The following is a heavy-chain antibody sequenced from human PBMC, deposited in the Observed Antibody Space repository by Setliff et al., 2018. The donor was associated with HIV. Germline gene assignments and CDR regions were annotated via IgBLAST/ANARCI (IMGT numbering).Heavy chain of an antibody. D-gene: IGHD6-19*01. CDR3: ARPRRVRSRAWYWFDI. CDR1: DGAISTGSYY. CDR2: IYTSGST. Sequence: TMSLTCTVADGAISTGSYYWSWVRQPAGRGLEWIGRIYTSGSTNYNPSLTGRVTIAVDSSKTQLSLNLFSVTAADTAVYYCARPRRVRSRAWYWFDIWGQGTLVTVSS. J-gene: IGHJ5*02. V-gene: IGHV4-61*02.